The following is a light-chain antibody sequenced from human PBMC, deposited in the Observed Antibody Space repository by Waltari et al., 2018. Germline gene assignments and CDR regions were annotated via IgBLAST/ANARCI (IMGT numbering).Light chain of an antibody. CDR1: ESVGTD. CDR3: QQSRQWPRRT. V-gene: IGKV3D-15*01. J-gene: IGKJ2*01. CDR2: FGS. Sequence: GEGVTLSCTASESVGTDVAWYRHKPGQPPRLLIYFGSTRATGVPARISGSGSGTDFSLTISSLESEDFAFYYCQQSRQWPRRTFGQGTKLE.